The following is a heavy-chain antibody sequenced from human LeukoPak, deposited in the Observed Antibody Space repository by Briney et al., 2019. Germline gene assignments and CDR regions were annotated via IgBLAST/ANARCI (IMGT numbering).Heavy chain of an antibody. CDR3: AKDRNRQYFDWFDY. J-gene: IGHJ4*02. V-gene: IGHV3-23*01. Sequence: GGSLRLSCAASGFTFSSYAMSWVRQAPGKGLEWVSAISGSGDSTYYADSVKGRFTISRDNSKNTLFLQMNSLRAEDTAVYYCAKDRNRQYFDWFDYWGQGTLVTVSS. D-gene: IGHD3-9*01. CDR1: GFTFSSYA. CDR2: ISGSGDST.